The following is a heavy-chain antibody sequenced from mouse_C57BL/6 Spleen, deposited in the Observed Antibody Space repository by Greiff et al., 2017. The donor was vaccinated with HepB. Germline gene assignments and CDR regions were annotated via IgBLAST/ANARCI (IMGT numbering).Heavy chain of an antibody. CDR3: ARQNYYGSSPGDFDY. CDR1: GFTFSSYT. J-gene: IGHJ2*01. CDR2: ISGGGGNT. D-gene: IGHD1-1*01. Sequence: EVKLVESGGGLVKPGGSLKLSCAASGFTFSSYTMSWVRQTPEKRLEWVATISGGGGNTYYPDSVKGRFTISRDNAKNTLYLQMSSLRSEDTALYYCARQNYYGSSPGDFDYWGQGTTLTVSS. V-gene: IGHV5-9*01.